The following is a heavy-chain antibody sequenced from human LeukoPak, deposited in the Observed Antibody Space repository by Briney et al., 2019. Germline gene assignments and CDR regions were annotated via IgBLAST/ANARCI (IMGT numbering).Heavy chain of an antibody. CDR1: GFTFSSYW. CDR3: ARDRSPEY. D-gene: IGHD6-13*01. Sequence: PGGSLRLSCVVSGFTFSSYWMTWVRQAPGKGLEWVANIKQDGSEKNYVDSVKGRFTISRDNAKNSLYLQINCLRAEDTAVYYCARDRSPEYWGQGTLVTVSS. V-gene: IGHV3-7*01. CDR2: IKQDGSEK. J-gene: IGHJ4*02.